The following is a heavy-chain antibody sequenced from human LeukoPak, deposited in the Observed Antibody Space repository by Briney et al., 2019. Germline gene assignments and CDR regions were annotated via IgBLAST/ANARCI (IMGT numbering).Heavy chain of an antibody. J-gene: IGHJ6*03. V-gene: IGHV1-69*13. CDR2: IIPIFGTA. CDR1: GGTFSSYA. Sequence: SVKVSCKASGGTFSSYAISWVRQAPGQGLEWMGGIIPIFGTANYAQKFQGRVTITADESTCTAYMELSSLRSEDTAVYYCARGMSSGAGIAVAGLSYYYYMDVWGKGTTVTVSS. D-gene: IGHD6-19*01. CDR3: ARGMSSGAGIAVAGLSYYYYMDV.